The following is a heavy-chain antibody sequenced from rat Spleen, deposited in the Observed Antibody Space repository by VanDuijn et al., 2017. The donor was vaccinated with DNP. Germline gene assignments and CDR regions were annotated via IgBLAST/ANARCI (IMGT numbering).Heavy chain of an antibody. CDR3: TRAYSSSLNWFAY. Sequence: QVQLKESGPVLVQASETLSLTCTVSGFSLTNYGVIWVRQSPGKGLEWMGIIWGHGSTDYNSALKSRLSINRDTSKSQVFLKMNSLQTDDTAIYYCTRAYSSSLNWFAYWGQGTLVTVSS. J-gene: IGHJ3*01. CDR1: GFSLTNYG. V-gene: IGHV2S75*01. CDR2: IWGHGST. D-gene: IGHD1-2*01.